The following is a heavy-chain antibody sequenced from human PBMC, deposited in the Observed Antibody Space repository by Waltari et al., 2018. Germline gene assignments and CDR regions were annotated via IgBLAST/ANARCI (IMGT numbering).Heavy chain of an antibody. V-gene: IGHV3-48*03. CDR3: VGQLLEWLDS. CDR1: GFTFRSYE. Sequence: EVQLVESGGGLVQPGGSLRLSCAASGFTFRSYEMNWVRQGPGKGLDWVSFISSSGSTIYYADSVKGRFTISRDNAENSLYLQINSLRAEDTAIYYCVGQLLEWLDSWGQGTLVTVSS. J-gene: IGHJ4*02. CDR2: ISSSGSTI. D-gene: IGHD3-3*01.